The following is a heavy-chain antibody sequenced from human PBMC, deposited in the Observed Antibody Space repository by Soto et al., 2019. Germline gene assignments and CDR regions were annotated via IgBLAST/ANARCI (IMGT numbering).Heavy chain of an antibody. CDR1: GFTFSEYY. CDR2: ISSSSSYT. Sequence: HVQLVESGGGLVKPGGSLRLSCAASGFTFSEYYMSWIRQTPGKGLEWVSYISSSSSYTNYADSVKGRFTISRDNAKNSLYLQMNSLRAEDTAVYYCARDSVYYGDYELNYFDYWGQGTLVTVSS. V-gene: IGHV3-11*05. CDR3: ARDSVYYGDYELNYFDY. J-gene: IGHJ4*02. D-gene: IGHD4-17*01.